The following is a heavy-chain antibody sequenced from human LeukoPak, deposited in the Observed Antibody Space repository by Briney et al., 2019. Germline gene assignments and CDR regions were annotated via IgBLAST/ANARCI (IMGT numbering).Heavy chain of an antibody. V-gene: IGHV3-23*01. CDR2: TGCSGGSS. Sequence: PGGSLRLSCAASGFTFSSYAISCVRHAPGRGLQWFSATGCSGGSSYYADSVKGRFTISRDNSKSTLDLQMNSLRAEDTAVYYCAKEERAAAGRDFEYWGQGTLVTVSS. CDR3: AKEERAAAGRDFEY. CDR1: GFTFSSYA. D-gene: IGHD6-13*01. J-gene: IGHJ4*02.